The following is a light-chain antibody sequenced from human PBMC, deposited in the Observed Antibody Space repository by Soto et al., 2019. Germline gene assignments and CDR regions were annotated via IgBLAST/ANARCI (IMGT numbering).Light chain of an antibody. CDR2: DVS. V-gene: IGKV1-5*01. Sequence: DIQMTQSPSTLSASVGDRVTITCRASQNVSTWLAWYQHKPRKDPKLLLFDVSNLESGVPSRFSGSGSGTEFTLNISRLQSDDFATYYCQQYDSYRTFGQGTKVDIX. CDR3: QQYDSYRT. J-gene: IGKJ1*01. CDR1: QNVSTW.